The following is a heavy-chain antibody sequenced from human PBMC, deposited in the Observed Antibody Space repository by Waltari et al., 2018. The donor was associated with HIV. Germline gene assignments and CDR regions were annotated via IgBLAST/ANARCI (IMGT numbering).Heavy chain of an antibody. V-gene: IGHV3-74*01. CDR1: GFTFRSYW. CDR2: IHSDGSST. D-gene: IGHD3-10*01. Sequence: EVQLVESGGGLVQPGGSLRLSREASGFTFRSYWINWVGQAPGKGLVWVARIHSDGSSTSYADFVKGRFTISRDNAKNTLYLEMNSLRAEDTAVYYCARREATVVRGVYYYGMDVWGQGTTVTVSS. J-gene: IGHJ6*02. CDR3: ARREATVVRGVYYYGMDV.